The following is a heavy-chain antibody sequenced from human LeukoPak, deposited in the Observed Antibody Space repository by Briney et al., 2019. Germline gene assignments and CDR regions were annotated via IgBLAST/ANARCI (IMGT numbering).Heavy chain of an antibody. CDR3: ARDGTTFGAFDI. CDR1: GGSISSGSYY. CDR2: IYTSGST. Sequence: PSETLSLTCTVSGGSISSGSYYWSWIRQPAGTGLEWIGHIYTSGSTNYNPSLKSRVTISVDTSMNQFSLKLSPVTAADTAVYYCARDGTTFGAFDIWGQGTMVTVSS. V-gene: IGHV4-61*09. J-gene: IGHJ3*02. D-gene: IGHD1-1*01.